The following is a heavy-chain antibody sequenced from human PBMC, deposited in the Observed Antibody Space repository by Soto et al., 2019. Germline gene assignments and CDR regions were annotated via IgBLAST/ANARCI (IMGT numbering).Heavy chain of an antibody. V-gene: IGHV3-74*01. Sequence: GGALRLSCATSGFTFSGYWMHWVRQVPGKGLMWVSHVSSDGRDTDYADSVKGRFTISRDNAKNTVYLQLNSLRDEDTAIYYCARDRGEQYCGGGSCFGVKWFDSWGQGT. D-gene: IGHD2-15*01. J-gene: IGHJ5*01. CDR2: VSSDGRDT. CDR3: ARDRGEQYCGGGSCFGVKWFDS. CDR1: GFTFSGYW.